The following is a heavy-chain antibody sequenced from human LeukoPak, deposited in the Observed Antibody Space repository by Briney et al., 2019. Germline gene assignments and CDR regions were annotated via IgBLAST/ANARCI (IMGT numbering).Heavy chain of an antibody. CDR2: ISSNGGST. CDR1: GFTFSSYA. D-gene: IGHD6-13*01. V-gene: IGHV3-64*01. J-gene: IGHJ4*02. Sequence: GGSLRLSCAASGFTFSSYAMHWVRQAPGKGLEYVSAISSNGGSTYYANSVKGRFTISRDNSKNTLYLQMGSLRAEDMAVYYCAKSFPAAGTFGDYWGQGTLVTVSS. CDR3: AKSFPAAGTFGDY.